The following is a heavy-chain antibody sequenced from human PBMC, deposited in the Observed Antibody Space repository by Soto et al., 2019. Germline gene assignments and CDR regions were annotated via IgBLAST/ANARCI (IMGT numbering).Heavy chain of an antibody. D-gene: IGHD3-22*01. CDR1: GYTFTDYY. Sequence: QVQLVQSGAAVKKPGASVKVSCKASGYTFTDYYVHWVRQAPGQGLEWMGWINPNSGGTKSAQKFQGRVTMTRDTSISTAYMELSRLRSDDTAVYYCARRKGDYYDCSGYHYYFDYWGQGTLVTVSS. CDR3: ARRKGDYYDCSGYHYYFDY. J-gene: IGHJ4*02. CDR2: INPNSGGT. V-gene: IGHV1-2*02.